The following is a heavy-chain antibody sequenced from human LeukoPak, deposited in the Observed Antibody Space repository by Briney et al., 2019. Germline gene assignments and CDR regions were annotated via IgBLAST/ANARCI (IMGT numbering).Heavy chain of an antibody. Sequence: SVKVSCKASGGTFSSYAISWVRQAPGQGLEWMGRIIPILGIANYAQKFQGRVTITADKSTSTAYMELSSLRSEDTAVYYCAWSATGYCSSTSCYFDYYYGMDVWGQGTTVTVSS. CDR3: AWSATGYCSSTSCYFDYYYGMDV. V-gene: IGHV1-69*04. CDR2: IIPILGIA. CDR1: GGTFSSYA. D-gene: IGHD2-2*01. J-gene: IGHJ6*02.